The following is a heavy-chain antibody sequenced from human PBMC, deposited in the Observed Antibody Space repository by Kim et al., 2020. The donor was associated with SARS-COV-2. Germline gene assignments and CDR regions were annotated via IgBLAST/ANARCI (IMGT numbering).Heavy chain of an antibody. D-gene: IGHD1-26*01. V-gene: IGHV1-46*01. Sequence: GRVTMTRDTSTSTVYMELSSLRSEDTAVYYCAREGLRELLDTPGIAAFDYWGQGTLVTVSS. CDR3: AREGLRELLDTPGIAAFDY. J-gene: IGHJ4*02.